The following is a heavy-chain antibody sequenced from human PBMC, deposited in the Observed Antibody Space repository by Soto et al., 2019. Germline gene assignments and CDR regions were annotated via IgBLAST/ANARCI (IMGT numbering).Heavy chain of an antibody. V-gene: IGHV5-51*01. J-gene: IGHJ4*01. CDR2: IYPGDSDT. CDR1: GYSFTTYW. Sequence: PGESLKISCQGSGYSFTTYWIAWVRQMPGKGLEWVGIIYPGDSDTRYSPSFEGHVTISVDKSISTAFLQWNSLKASDNAIYYCARHSTSAPKDYWGQGTLVKVSS. D-gene: IGHD3-10*01. CDR3: ARHSTSAPKDY.